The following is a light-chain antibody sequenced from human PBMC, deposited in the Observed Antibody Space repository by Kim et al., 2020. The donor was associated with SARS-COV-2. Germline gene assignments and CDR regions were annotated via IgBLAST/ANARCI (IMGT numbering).Light chain of an antibody. CDR2: GKN. V-gene: IGLV3-19*01. J-gene: IGLJ1*01. CDR3: NSRDSSGNHLEV. Sequence: SSELTQDPAVSVALGQTVRITCQGDSLRSYYASWYQQKPGQAPVLVIYGKNNRPSGIPDRFSGSSPGNTASLTITGAQAEDEADYYCNSRDSSGNHLEVFGTGTKVTVL. CDR1: SLRSYY.